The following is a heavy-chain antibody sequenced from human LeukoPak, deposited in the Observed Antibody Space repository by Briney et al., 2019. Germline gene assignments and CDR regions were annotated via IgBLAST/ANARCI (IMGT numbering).Heavy chain of an antibody. CDR1: GYTFTSYG. D-gene: IGHD2-21*02. CDR3: ARENIVVVTANNYSYYRDV. Sequence: GASVKVSCKASGYTFTSYGISWVRQAPGQGLEWMGWISTYNGNTNYAQKLQGRVTMTTDTSTSTAYMELRSLRSYDTAVYYCARENIVVVTANNYSYYRDVGGKGTRVTVPS. J-gene: IGHJ6*03. CDR2: ISTYNGNT. V-gene: IGHV1-18*01.